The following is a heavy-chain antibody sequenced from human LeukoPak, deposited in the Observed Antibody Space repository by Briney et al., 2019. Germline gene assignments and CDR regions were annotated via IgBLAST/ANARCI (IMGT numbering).Heavy chain of an antibody. CDR1: GFTFSSYA. CDR3: AKLSSGNLYYFDY. D-gene: IGHD3-3*01. Sequence: GGSLRLSCAASGFTFSSYAMSWVRQAPGKGLEWVSGISGSGGSTYYADSVKGRFTISRDNTKNTLYLQMNSLRAEDTAVYYCAKLSSGNLYYFDYWGQGTLVTVSS. J-gene: IGHJ4*02. CDR2: ISGSGGST. V-gene: IGHV3-23*01.